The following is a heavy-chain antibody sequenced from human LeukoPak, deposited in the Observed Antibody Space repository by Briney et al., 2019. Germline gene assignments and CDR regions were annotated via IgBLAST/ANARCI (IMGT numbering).Heavy chain of an antibody. CDR3: AREVRIAARLRDNYYYYMDV. Sequence: KSSQTLSLTCTVSGGSISSGGYYWSWIRQHPGKGLEWIGYIYYSGSTYYNPSLKSRVTISVDTSKNQFSLKLSSVTAADTAVYYRAREVRIAARLRDNYYYYMDVWGKGTTVTASS. CDR2: IYYSGST. D-gene: IGHD6-6*01. J-gene: IGHJ6*03. V-gene: IGHV4-31*03. CDR1: GGSISSGGYY.